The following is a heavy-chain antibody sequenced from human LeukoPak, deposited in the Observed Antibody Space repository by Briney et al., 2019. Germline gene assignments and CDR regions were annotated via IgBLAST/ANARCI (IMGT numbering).Heavy chain of an antibody. CDR1: GYTFTSYG. Sequence: ASVKVSRKASGYTFTSYGIGWVRQAPGQGLEWMGWISAYNGNTNYAQKLQGRVTMTTDTSTSTAYMELRSLRSDDTAVYYCATYDFWSGYLDYWGQGTLVTVSS. D-gene: IGHD3-3*01. CDR3: ATYDFWSGYLDY. V-gene: IGHV1-18*01. CDR2: ISAYNGNT. J-gene: IGHJ4*02.